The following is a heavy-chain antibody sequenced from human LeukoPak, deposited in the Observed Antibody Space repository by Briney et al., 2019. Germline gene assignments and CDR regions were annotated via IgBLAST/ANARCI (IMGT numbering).Heavy chain of an antibody. CDR3: ARDGVVVPAATSRYYYYMDV. CDR2: INGDGSIT. V-gene: IGHV3-74*01. J-gene: IGHJ6*03. D-gene: IGHD2-2*01. Sequence: RGSLRLSCAASRFPFSSYWMHWVRQAPGKGLVWVSRINGDGSITTYADSVKGRFTISRDNSKNTLYLQMNSLRAEDTAVYYCARDGVVVPAATSRYYYYMDVWGKGTTVTVSS. CDR1: RFPFSSYW.